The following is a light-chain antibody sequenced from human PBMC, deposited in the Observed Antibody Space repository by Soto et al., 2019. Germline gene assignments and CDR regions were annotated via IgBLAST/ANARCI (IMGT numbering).Light chain of an antibody. CDR2: AAS. J-gene: IGKJ3*01. V-gene: IGKV3-20*01. CDR1: QSVTINS. CDR3: QQYGDSPFT. Sequence: EVVLTQSPGTLSLSPGDTATLFCRASQSVTINSLAWYQQKPGQTPRLLIYAASTRASGIPDRFSGSGSGTEFALTICRLEPEDFALYYCQQYGDSPFTFGPGTRVDIK.